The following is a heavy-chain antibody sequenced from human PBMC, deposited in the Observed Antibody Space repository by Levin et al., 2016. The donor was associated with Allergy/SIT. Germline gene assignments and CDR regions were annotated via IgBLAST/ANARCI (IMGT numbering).Heavy chain of an antibody. J-gene: IGHJ5*02. Sequence: WIRQPPGKGLEWIGSIYYSGSTYYNPSLESRVTISVDTSKNQFSLKLSSVTAADTAVYYCARHTRGTVTLLRDRGWFDPWGQGTLVTVSS. D-gene: IGHD4-11*01. CDR3: ARHTRGTVTLLRDRGWFDP. V-gene: IGHV4-39*01. CDR2: IYYSGST.